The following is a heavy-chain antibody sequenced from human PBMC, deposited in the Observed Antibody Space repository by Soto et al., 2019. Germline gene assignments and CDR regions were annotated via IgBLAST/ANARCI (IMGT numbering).Heavy chain of an antibody. D-gene: IGHD1-7*01. J-gene: IGHJ4*02. CDR2: ISSSSSYI. CDR1: GFTFSSYS. CDR3: ARDQQELGFDY. Sequence: EVQLVESGGGLVKPGGSLRLSCAASGFTFSSYSMNWVRQAPGKGLEWVSSISSSSSYIYYAESVKGRVTISRDNAKISLYLQRNSLRAEDTAVNYCARDQQELGFDYWGQGTLVTVSS. V-gene: IGHV3-21*01.